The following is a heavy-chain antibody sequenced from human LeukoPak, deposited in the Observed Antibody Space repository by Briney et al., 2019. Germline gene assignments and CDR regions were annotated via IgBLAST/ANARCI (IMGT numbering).Heavy chain of an antibody. D-gene: IGHD6-19*01. J-gene: IGHJ5*02. Sequence: PSETLSLTCTVSGGSISGSSYYWGWIRQPPGKGLEWIGYIYYSGSTNYNPSLKSRVTISVDTSKNQFSLKLSSVTAADTAVYYCARTYSSGWSSFDPWGQGTLVTVSS. CDR2: IYYSGST. CDR1: GGSISGSSYY. V-gene: IGHV4-61*05. CDR3: ARTYSSGWSSFDP.